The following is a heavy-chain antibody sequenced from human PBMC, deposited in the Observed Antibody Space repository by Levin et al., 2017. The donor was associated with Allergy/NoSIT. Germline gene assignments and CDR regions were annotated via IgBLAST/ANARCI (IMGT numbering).Heavy chain of an antibody. J-gene: IGHJ4*02. CDR1: GFTFSSYW. D-gene: IGHD4-17*01. V-gene: IGHV3-74*01. CDR3: ARDRYGDHVDY. CDR2: IKSDGSST. Sequence: GGSLRLSCAASGFTFSSYWMHWVRQAPGKGLVWVSRIKSDGSSTSYADSVKGRFTISRDNAKNTLYLQMNSLRAEDTAVYYCARDRYGDHVDYWGQGTLVTVSS.